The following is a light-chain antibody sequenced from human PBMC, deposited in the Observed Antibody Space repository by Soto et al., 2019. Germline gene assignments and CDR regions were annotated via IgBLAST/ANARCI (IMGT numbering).Light chain of an antibody. CDR2: DAS. Sequence: EIVLTQSPATLSLSPGERATLSCRASQSVSSYLAWYQQKPGQAPRLLIYDASNRATGIPARFSGGGSGTGFTPTISSPEPEDFAVYYCQQRFNWPRFTFGQGTKLEIK. V-gene: IGKV3-11*01. CDR3: QQRFNWPRFT. J-gene: IGKJ2*01. CDR1: QSVSSY.